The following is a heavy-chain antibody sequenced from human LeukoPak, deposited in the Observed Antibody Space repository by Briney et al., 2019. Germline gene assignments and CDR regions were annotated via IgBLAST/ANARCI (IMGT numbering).Heavy chain of an antibody. V-gene: IGHV5-51*01. Sequence: GESLKISCKGSGYSFPSYWIGWVRQMPGKGLEWMGIIYPGDSDTRYSPSFQGQVTISADKSIRTAYLQWSSLKASDTAIYYCARLVGYCTNGVCYTSQYLDYWCQGTLVTVSS. CDR1: GYSFPSYW. CDR3: ARLVGYCTNGVCYTSQYLDY. D-gene: IGHD2-8*01. J-gene: IGHJ4*02. CDR2: IYPGDSDT.